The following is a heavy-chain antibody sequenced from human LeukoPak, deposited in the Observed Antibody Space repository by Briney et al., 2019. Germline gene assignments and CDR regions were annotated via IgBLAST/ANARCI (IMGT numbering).Heavy chain of an antibody. J-gene: IGHJ4*02. D-gene: IGHD1-26*01. CDR2: INHSGST. V-gene: IGHV4-34*01. Sequence: PSETLSLTCAVYGGSFSGYYWSWIRQPPGKGLEWIGEINHSGSTNYNPSLKSRVTISVDTSKNQFSLKLSSVTAADTAVYYCARDRGVGATGSIDYWGQGTLVTVSS. CDR1: GGSFSGYY. CDR3: ARDRGVGATGSIDY.